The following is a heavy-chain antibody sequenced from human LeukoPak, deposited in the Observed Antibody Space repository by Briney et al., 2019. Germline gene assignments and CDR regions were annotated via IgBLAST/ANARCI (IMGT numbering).Heavy chain of an antibody. J-gene: IGHJ4*02. D-gene: IGHD6-19*01. CDR1: GFSFSNYA. Sequence: GGSLRLSCAGSGFSFSNYAMSWVRQAPGQGLEWVSAITGNGDMTYYADSVRGRFTISRDNSNNTLYLQMHSLRADDTAVFFCAKGRGWNTTTTYDYWGRGTLVTVSS. V-gene: IGHV3-23*01. CDR3: AKGRGWNTTTTYDY. CDR2: ITGNGDMT.